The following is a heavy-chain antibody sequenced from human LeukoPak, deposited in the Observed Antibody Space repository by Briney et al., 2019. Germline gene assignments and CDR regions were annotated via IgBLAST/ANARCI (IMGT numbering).Heavy chain of an antibody. Sequence: GASVKVSCKASGYTFTGHYIHWVRQATGQGLEWMGWMNPNSGNTGYAQKFQGRVTMTRNTSTSTAYMELSSLRSEDTAVYYCARGRSYYYDSSGYDDAFDIWGQGTMVTVSS. CDR3: ARGRSYYYDSSGYDDAFDI. V-gene: IGHV1-8*02. D-gene: IGHD3-22*01. CDR2: MNPNSGNT. J-gene: IGHJ3*02. CDR1: GYTFTGHY.